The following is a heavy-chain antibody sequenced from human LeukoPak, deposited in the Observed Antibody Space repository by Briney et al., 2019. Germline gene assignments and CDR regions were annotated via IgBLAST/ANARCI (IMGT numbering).Heavy chain of an antibody. CDR1: GFTFSSYS. Sequence: GGSLRLSCAASGFTFSSYSMNWVRHAPGKGLEWVSSISSSSSYIYYADSVKGRFTISRDNAKNSLYLQMNSLRAEDTAVYYCARDGLRYNEGSFDYWGQGTLVTVSS. CDR3: ARDGLRYNEGSFDY. J-gene: IGHJ4*02. D-gene: IGHD4-17*01. V-gene: IGHV3-21*01. CDR2: ISSSSSYI.